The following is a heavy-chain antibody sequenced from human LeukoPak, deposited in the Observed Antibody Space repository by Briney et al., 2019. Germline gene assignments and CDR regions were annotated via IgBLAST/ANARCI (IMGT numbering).Heavy chain of an antibody. V-gene: IGHV3-69-1*01. Sequence: TGGSLRLSCAASGFTVSSNYMSWVRQAPGKGLEWVSYISSSGYIYYADSVQGRFTISRDNAKNSLYLQMNSLGAEDTAVYYCARDLGWYYFDYWGQGTLVTVSS. CDR3: ARDLGWYYFDY. CDR2: ISSSGYI. J-gene: IGHJ4*02. CDR1: GFTVSSNY. D-gene: IGHD1-26*01.